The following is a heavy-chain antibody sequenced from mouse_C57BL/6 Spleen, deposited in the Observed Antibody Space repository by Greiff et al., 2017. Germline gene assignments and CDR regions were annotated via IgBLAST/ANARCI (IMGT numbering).Heavy chain of an antibody. CDR3: ARSRTTPLDY. D-gene: IGHD1-1*01. CDR1: GYTFTSYW. V-gene: IGHV1-69*01. CDR2: IDPSDSYT. Sequence: QVQLQQPGAELVMPGASVKLSCKDSGYTFTSYWMHWVKQRPGQGLEWIGEIDPSDSYTNYNQKFKGKSTLTVDKSSSTAYMQLSSLTSEDSAVYYCARSRTTPLDYWGQGTTLTVSS. J-gene: IGHJ2*01.